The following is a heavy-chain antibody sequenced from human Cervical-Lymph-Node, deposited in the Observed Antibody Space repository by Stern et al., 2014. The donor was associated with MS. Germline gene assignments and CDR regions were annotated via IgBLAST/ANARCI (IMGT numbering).Heavy chain of an antibody. CDR1: GGSMKSYY. CDR2: IYTSGST. Sequence: QVQLQESGPRLVKPSETLSLICSVSGGSMKSYYWSWIRQTAGKGLEWIGRIYTSGSTNSNSSLMSRVIMSVDTSKAQFSLQLTSVTAADTAVYYCARNHFGDYFYDYWGQGTLVTVSS. D-gene: IGHD2-21*02. CDR3: ARNHFGDYFYDY. J-gene: IGHJ4*02. V-gene: IGHV4-4*07.